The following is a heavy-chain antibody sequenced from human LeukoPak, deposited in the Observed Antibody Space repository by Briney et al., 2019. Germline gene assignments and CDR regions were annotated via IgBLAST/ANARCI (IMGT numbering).Heavy chain of an antibody. V-gene: IGHV3-23*01. J-gene: IGHJ4*02. CDR2: ISGSGGRT. CDR1: GFTFSSYA. CDR3: TNSDDYGDY. Sequence: PGGSLRLSCAASGFTFSSYAMSWVRQAPGKGLEWVSAISGSGGRTYYADSVKGRFTISRDNSKNTLYLHMTSLRAEDTAVYYCTNSDDYGDYWGQGTLVTVSS.